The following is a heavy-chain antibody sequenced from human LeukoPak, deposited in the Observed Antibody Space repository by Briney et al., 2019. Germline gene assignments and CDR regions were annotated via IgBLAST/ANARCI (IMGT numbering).Heavy chain of an antibody. V-gene: IGHV4-4*09. CDR3: ARITTGTRFIDP. CDR1: GGSISSYY. Sequence: SETLSLTCTVSGGSISSYYWSWIRQPPGKGLEWIGYIYTSGSTNYNPSLKSRVTISVDTSKNQFSLKLSSVTAADTAVYYCARITTGTRFIDPWGQGTLVTVSS. J-gene: IGHJ5*02. CDR2: IYTSGST. D-gene: IGHD1-1*01.